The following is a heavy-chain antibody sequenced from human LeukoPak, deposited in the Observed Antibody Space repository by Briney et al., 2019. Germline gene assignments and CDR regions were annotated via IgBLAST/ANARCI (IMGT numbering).Heavy chain of an antibody. CDR3: ATRHEYSYPY. D-gene: IGHD5-18*01. V-gene: IGHV3-64*02. CDR2: IGGNGDTS. Sequence: GGSLRLSCAASGFIFNNYAMHWVRQAPGKGLEYVSAIGGNGDTSYYADSVKGRFTISGDNSKNTVYLQMGSLRTEDMAVYYCATRHEYSYPYWGQGTLVTVSS. CDR1: GFIFNNYA. J-gene: IGHJ4*02.